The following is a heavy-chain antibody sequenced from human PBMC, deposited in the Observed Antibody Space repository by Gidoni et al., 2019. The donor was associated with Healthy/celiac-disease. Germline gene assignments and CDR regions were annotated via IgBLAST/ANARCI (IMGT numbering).Heavy chain of an antibody. CDR2: INAGKGNT. V-gene: IGHV1-3*01. CDR3: ARPSLAYCGGDCYSGLYAFDI. Sequence: QVQLVQSGAEGKKPGASVKASCKAPGYTFTSYALHLGRQAPGQRLEWMGGINAGKGNTKDSQKFHVRVTITRDTSASTAYMELSSLRSEDTAVYYCARPSLAYCGGDCYSGLYAFDIWGQGTMVTVSS. D-gene: IGHD2-21*02. CDR1: GYTFTSYA. J-gene: IGHJ3*02.